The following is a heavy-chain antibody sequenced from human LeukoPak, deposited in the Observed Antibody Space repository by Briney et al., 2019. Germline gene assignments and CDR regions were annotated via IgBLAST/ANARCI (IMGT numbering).Heavy chain of an antibody. CDR1: GFTFSSYG. D-gene: IGHD2-2*01. Sequence: GRSLRLSCAASGFTFSSYGMHWVRQAPGKGLDWVAVISFDGSNKYYADSVKGRFTISRDNSKNTLYLQMNSLRAEDTAVYYCARGYCSSTSCVWFDPWGKGTLVTVSS. CDR2: ISFDGSNK. CDR3: ARGYCSSTSCVWFDP. J-gene: IGHJ5*02. V-gene: IGHV3-30*03.